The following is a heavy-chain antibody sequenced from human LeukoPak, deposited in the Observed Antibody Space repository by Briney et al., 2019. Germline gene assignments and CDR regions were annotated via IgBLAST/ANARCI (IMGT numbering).Heavy chain of an antibody. V-gene: IGHV3-48*01. CDR3: AKAGDYYDSSRPWWFDP. D-gene: IGHD3-22*01. CDR2: ISSSSSTI. CDR1: GFTFSSYS. Sequence: GGSLRLSCAASGFTFSSYSMNWVRLAPGKGLEWVSYISSSSSTIYYADSVKGRFTFSRDNSKNTLYLQMNSLRAEDTAVYYCAKAGDYYDSSRPWWFDPWGQGTLVTVSS. J-gene: IGHJ5*02.